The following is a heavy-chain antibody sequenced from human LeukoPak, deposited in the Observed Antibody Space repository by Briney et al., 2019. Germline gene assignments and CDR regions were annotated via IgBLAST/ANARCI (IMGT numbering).Heavy chain of an antibody. CDR3: ARDLVTVTKGFDI. CDR2: ISYIGRT. V-gene: IGHV4-59*11. Sequence: PSETLSLTCAVSDDSFSSHHWTWIRQPPGKGLEWIGYISYIGRTNYNPSLKSRVTISIDTSKSQFSLKLTSVTAADTAVYYCARDLVTVTKGFDIWGQGTMVSVSS. D-gene: IGHD4-17*01. J-gene: IGHJ3*02. CDR1: DDSFSSHH.